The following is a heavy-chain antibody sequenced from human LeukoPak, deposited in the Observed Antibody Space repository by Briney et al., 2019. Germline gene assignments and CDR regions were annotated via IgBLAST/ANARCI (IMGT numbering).Heavy chain of an antibody. V-gene: IGHV3-30*18. J-gene: IGHJ4*02. CDR3: AKERKLLPFDC. D-gene: IGHD4-23*01. CDR2: ISYDGSNK. Sequence: GGSLRLSCAASGFTVSNYGMHWVRQAPGKGLEWVAVISYDGSNKYYADSVKGRFTISRDNSKNTLYLQMNSLRAEDTALYYCAKERKLLPFDCWGQGTLVTVSS. CDR1: GFTVSNYG.